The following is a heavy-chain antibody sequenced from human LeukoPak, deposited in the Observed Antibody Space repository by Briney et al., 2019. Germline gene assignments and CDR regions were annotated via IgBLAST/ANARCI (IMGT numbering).Heavy chain of an antibody. Sequence: AQTLSLTCTVSGGSNSSDGYYGRWIRQHPGKGLEWIGYVYYSGSTYYNPSLKSRLTISVDTSKNQFSLKLSSVTAADSAVYYCARQSSASLSLDYWGQGTLVTVSS. CDR3: ARQSSASLSLDY. J-gene: IGHJ4*02. V-gene: IGHV4-31*03. CDR1: GGSNSSDGYY. CDR2: VYYSGST. D-gene: IGHD6-19*01.